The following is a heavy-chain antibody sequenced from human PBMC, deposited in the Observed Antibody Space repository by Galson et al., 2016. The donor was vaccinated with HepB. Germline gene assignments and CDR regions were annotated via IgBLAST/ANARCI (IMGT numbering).Heavy chain of an antibody. CDR1: GGSIGTTSYY. Sequence: ETLSLTCTVSGGSIGTTSYYWDWIRQPPGKKLERIGSIYYSGSTFYNPSLKRQVSISVATSRDQFSLVLNFVSAADTAVYYCARRNLAVSCTPDFDSWGQGTLVPVSS. D-gene: IGHD6-19*01. CDR2: IYYSGST. CDR3: ARRNLAVSCTPDFDS. V-gene: IGHV4-39*01. J-gene: IGHJ4*02.